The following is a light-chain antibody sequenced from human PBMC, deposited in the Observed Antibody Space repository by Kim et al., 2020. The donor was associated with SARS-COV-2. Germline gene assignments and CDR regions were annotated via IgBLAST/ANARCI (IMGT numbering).Light chain of an antibody. V-gene: IGKV3-20*01. CDR1: QSVTTNY. J-gene: IGKJ2*01. CDR3: QQYGSSPHT. Sequence: LSPGERVTLSCRASQSVTTNYLAWYQQKPGQAPRLLIYGASSRATDIPHRFSGTGSGTDFTLTISRLEPEDCVVYYCQQYGSSPHTFGQGTKLEI. CDR2: GAS.